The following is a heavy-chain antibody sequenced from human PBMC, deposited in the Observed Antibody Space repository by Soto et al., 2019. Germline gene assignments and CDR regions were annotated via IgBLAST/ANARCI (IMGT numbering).Heavy chain of an antibody. Sequence: QVQLVQSGAEVKEPGSSVKVSCKATGDLFNNYAFNWVRQAPGQGLEWMGRISPLFSTTNYAQKFQGRVTSRADDLTNIVYLEVSNLESEDTAMYYCAASSSVAAAGYFKFWGQGTLVTVSP. V-gene: IGHV1-69*01. CDR1: GDLFNNYA. J-gene: IGHJ4*02. CDR3: AASSSVAAAGYFKF. D-gene: IGHD6-13*01. CDR2: ISPLFSTT.